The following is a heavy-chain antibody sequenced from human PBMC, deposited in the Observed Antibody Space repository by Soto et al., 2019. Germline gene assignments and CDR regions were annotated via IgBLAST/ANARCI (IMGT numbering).Heavy chain of an antibody. J-gene: IGHJ4*02. CDR2: IWHDGGNK. D-gene: IGHD7-27*01. CDR3: VKDGPNWGRDFDN. CDR1: GFSFSTYG. Sequence: QVQLVESGGGVVQPGRSLRLSCTASGFSFSTYGMHWVRQAPGKGLEWVAVIWHDGGNKYYADSVKGRFTISRDNSKNTLFLEMNSLRAEDTAVYYWVKDGPNWGRDFDNWGQGTLVIVSS. V-gene: IGHV3-33*06.